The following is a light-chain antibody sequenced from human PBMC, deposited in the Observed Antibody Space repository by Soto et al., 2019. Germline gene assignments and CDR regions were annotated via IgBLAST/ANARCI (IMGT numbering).Light chain of an antibody. V-gene: IGLV2-14*01. J-gene: IGLJ2*01. CDR3: SSYTSSSTLVV. Sequence: QSALTQPASVSGSPGQSITISCTGTSSDVGGYNYVSWYQQHPGKVPKLMIYDVSNRPPGVSNRFSGSKSGNTASLTISGLQAEDEADYYCSSYTSSSTLVVFGGGTKLTVL. CDR2: DVS. CDR1: SSDVGGYNY.